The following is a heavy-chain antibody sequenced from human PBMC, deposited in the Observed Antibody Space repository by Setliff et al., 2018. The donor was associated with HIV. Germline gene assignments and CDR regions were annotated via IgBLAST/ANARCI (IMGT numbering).Heavy chain of an antibody. D-gene: IGHD3-3*01. CDR3: ARVPFTTGFDY. J-gene: IGHJ4*02. CDR2: IYHSGGT. V-gene: IGHV4-38-2*01. CDR1: GYSISSGYY. Sequence: ETLSLTCAVSGYSISSGYYWGWIRQPPGRGLEWIGNIYHSGGTHYNPSLRSRVTISVDTSKNHFSLKLSSVTAADTAVFYCARVPFTTGFDYWGQGILVTVSS.